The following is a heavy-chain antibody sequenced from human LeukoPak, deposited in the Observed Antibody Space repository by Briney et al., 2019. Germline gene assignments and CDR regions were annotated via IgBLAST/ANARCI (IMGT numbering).Heavy chain of an antibody. CDR2: VNHSGST. V-gene: IGHV4-34*01. D-gene: IGHD2-2*01. Sequence: ASETLSLTCAVYGGSFSGYYWSWIRQPPGKGLEWIGEVNHSGSTNYNPSLKSRVTISVDTSKNQFSLKLSSVTAADTAVYYCARVWGYCSSTSCPYWYYYYMDVWGKGTTVTVSS. CDR3: ARVWGYCSSTSCPYWYYYYMDV. CDR1: GGSFSGYY. J-gene: IGHJ6*03.